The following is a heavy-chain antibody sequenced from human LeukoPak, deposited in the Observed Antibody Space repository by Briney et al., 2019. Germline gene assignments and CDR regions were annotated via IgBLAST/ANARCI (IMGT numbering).Heavy chain of an antibody. Sequence: PSETLSLTCAVYGGSFSGYYWSWIRQPPGKGLEWIGEINHSGSTNYNPSLKSRVTISVDTSKNQFSLKLSSVTAADTAVYYCARGKDYYDSSGYYYFDYWGQGTVVTVSS. D-gene: IGHD3-22*01. CDR1: GGSFSGYY. V-gene: IGHV4-34*01. CDR3: ARGKDYYDSSGYYYFDY. CDR2: INHSGST. J-gene: IGHJ4*02.